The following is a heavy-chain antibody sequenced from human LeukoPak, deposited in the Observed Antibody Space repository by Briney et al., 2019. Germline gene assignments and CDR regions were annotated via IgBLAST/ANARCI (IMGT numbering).Heavy chain of an antibody. CDR2: INHSGST. J-gene: IGHJ4*02. D-gene: IGHD3-10*01. CDR1: GGSFSGYY. V-gene: IGHV4-34*01. Sequence: SETLSLTCAVYGGSFSGYYWSWIRQPPGKGLEWIGEINHSGSTNYNPSLKSRVTISVDTSKNQFSLKLSSVTAADTAVYYCARDRSYGSGSYRIDYWGQGTLVTVSS. CDR3: ARDRSYGSGSYRIDY.